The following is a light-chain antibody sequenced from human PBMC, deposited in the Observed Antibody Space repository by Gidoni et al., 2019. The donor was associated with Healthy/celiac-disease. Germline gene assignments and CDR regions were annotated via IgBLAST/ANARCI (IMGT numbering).Light chain of an antibody. V-gene: IGLV2-14*03. CDR3: SSYTSSSRGV. J-gene: IGLJ2*01. CDR2: DVS. Sequence: QSALTQPASVSGSPGQSITISCTGTSSDVGGYNYVSWYQQHPGKAPKLMIYDVSNRPSGFSNRFSGSKSGNTASLTISGLQAEDEADYYCSSYTSSSRGVFGGGTKLTVL. CDR1: SSDVGGYNY.